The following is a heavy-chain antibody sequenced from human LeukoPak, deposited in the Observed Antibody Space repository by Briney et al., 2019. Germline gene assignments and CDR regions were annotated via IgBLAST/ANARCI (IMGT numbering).Heavy chain of an antibody. CDR2: IKQDGSEK. D-gene: IGHD3-10*02. J-gene: IGHJ6*04. Sequence: GGSLRLSCAASGFTFSSYWMSWVRQAPGKGLEWVANIKQDGSEKYYADSVKGRFTISRDSSKHTLYLQMNSLRAEDTAVYYCAELGITMIGGVWGKGTTVTISS. CDR3: AELGITMIGGV. V-gene: IGHV3-7*01. CDR1: GFTFSSYW.